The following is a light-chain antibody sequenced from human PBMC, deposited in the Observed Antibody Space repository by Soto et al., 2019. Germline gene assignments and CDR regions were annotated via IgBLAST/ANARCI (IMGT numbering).Light chain of an antibody. CDR3: QHYGSSWA. Sequence: EIVLTQSPDTLSLSPGERATLSCRASQSISSSFFAWYLQRPGQPPRPLIYGASTRATGIPDRFRGSGSGTDFTLTISSLEPEDYAVYYCQHYGSSWAFCRGTKVEVK. CDR1: QSISSSF. V-gene: IGKV3-20*01. CDR2: GAS. J-gene: IGKJ1*01.